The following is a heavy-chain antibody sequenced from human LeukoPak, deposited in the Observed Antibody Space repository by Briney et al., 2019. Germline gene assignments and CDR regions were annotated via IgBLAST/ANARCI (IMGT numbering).Heavy chain of an antibody. CDR2: IHYSGST. J-gene: IGHJ4*02. CDR3: ARVRDRSGYFYDFDY. V-gene: IGHV4-59*01. CDR1: GGSINSYY. D-gene: IGHD3-22*01. Sequence: SETLSPTCTVSGGSINSYYWSWIRQPPGKGLEWIGYIHYSGSTNYNPSLKSRVTISVDTSKNQFSLKLSSVTAADTAVYYCARVRDRSGYFYDFDYWGQGTLVTVSS.